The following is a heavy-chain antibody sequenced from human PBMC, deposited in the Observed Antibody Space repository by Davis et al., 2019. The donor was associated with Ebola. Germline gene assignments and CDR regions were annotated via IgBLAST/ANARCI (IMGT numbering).Heavy chain of an antibody. CDR1: GGSFSGYY. CDR2: INHSGST. J-gene: IGHJ6*02. D-gene: IGHD3-10*02. CDR3: VGLVRSLTQYGMDV. Sequence: PSETLSLTCAVYGGSFSGYYWSWIRQPPGKGLEWIGEINHSGSTNYNPSLKSRVTISVDTSKNQFSLKLRSVTAADTAVYYCVGLVRSLTQYGMDVWGQGTTVTVPS. V-gene: IGHV4-34*01.